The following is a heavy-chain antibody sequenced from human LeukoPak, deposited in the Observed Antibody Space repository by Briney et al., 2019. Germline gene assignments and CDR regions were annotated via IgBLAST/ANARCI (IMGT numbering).Heavy chain of an antibody. Sequence: GRSLRLSCAASGFTFSDYYMSWIRQAPGKGLEWVSYISSSGSTIYYADSVKGRFTISRDNAKDSLYLQMNSLRAEDTAVYYCAREERRDGYNCDYWGQGTLVTVSS. CDR2: ISSSGSTI. J-gene: IGHJ4*02. D-gene: IGHD5-12*01. CDR1: GFTFSDYY. V-gene: IGHV3-11*01. CDR3: AREERRDGYNCDY.